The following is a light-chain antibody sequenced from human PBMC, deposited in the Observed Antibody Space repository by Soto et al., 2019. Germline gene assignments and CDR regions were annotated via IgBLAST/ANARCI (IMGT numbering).Light chain of an antibody. J-gene: IGKJ2*01. CDR3: QQQGT. CDR1: EFLSSSY. CDR2: AAS. Sequence: EIVLTQSPGTLSLSPGERATLSCRASEFLSSSYLVWYQQKPGQAPRLLIYAASRRATGIPDRFSGSGSAKEYTLNINTLEPEDFAVYYCQQQGTFGQGTKLEIK. V-gene: IGKV3-20*01.